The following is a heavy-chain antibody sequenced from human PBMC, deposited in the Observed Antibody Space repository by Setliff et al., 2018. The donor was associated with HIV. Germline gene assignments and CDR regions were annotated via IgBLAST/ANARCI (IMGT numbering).Heavy chain of an antibody. V-gene: IGHV4-39*01. D-gene: IGHD5-18*01. CDR2: TANT. CDR1: GDSISTDNYH. Sequence: SETLSLTCTVPGDSISTDNYHWGWIRQPPGKGLEWIGHTANTDYNPSLKSRVTVSVDTSKNQLSLRLSSVTAADTAVYYCARHAALIKRYYYYYLDVWGKGTTVTVSS. J-gene: IGHJ6*03. CDR3: ARHAALIKRYYYYYLDV.